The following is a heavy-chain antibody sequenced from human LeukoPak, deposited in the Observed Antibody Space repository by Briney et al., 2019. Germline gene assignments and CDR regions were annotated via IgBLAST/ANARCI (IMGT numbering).Heavy chain of an antibody. CDR3: AKASYCSGGDCYLGADY. CDR1: GFSFSSYA. Sequence: GGSLRLSCAASGFSFSSYAMSCVRQAPGKGLEWVSGISASGDTTYSADSVKGRFTISRDNSKNTLYLQMNSLRAEDTAVYYCAKASYCSGGDCYLGADYWGQGTLVTVSS. D-gene: IGHD2-15*01. V-gene: IGHV3-23*01. CDR2: ISASGDTT. J-gene: IGHJ4*02.